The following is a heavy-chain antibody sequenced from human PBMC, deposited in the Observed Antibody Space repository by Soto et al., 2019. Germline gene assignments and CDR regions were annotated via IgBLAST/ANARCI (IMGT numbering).Heavy chain of an antibody. D-gene: IGHD5-18*01. CDR1: GGSFTYT. V-gene: IGHV1-69*13. Sequence: SVKVSCKVSGGSFTYTLSWVRQAPGQGLEWMGGIIPIFGTTNYAQKFQGRVTITADESTKTAYMELSTLRAEDTAVYYCARLHSHGTYGMDVWGQGTTVTVSS. J-gene: IGHJ6*02. CDR2: IIPIFGTT. CDR3: ARLHSHGTYGMDV.